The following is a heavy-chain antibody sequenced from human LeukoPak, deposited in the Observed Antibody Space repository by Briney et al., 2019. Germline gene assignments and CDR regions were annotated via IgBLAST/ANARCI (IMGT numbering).Heavy chain of an antibody. CDR1: GFTFSSYW. CDR3: ASSRGGSYYGIGYSFDY. Sequence: GGSLRLSCAASGFTFSSYWMSWVRQAPGKGLEWVANIKEDGSEKYYVDSVKGRFTISRDNAKNSLYLQMNSLRADDTAVYYCASSRGGSYYGIGYSFDYGGQGTLVTVSS. V-gene: IGHV3-7*05. D-gene: IGHD4-17*01. J-gene: IGHJ4*02. CDR2: IKEDGSEK.